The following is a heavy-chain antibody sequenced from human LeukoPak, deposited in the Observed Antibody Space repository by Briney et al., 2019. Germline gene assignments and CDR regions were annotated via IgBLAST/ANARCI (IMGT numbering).Heavy chain of an antibody. V-gene: IGHV4-34*01. CDR3: ARVWGSSWPYYFDY. Sequence: SETLSLTCAVYGGSFSGYYWSWIRQPPGKGLEWIGEINHSGSTNYNPSLKSRVTISLDTSKNQFSLKLSSVTAADTAVYYCARVWGSSWPYYFDYWGQGTLVTVSS. CDR1: GGSFSGYY. D-gene: IGHD6-13*01. CDR2: INHSGST. J-gene: IGHJ4*01.